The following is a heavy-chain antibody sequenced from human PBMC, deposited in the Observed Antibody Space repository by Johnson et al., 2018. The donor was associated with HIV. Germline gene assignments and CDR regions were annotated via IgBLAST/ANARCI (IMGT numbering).Heavy chain of an antibody. CDR1: GFTFSSYD. V-gene: IGHV3-13*01. J-gene: IGHJ3*02. CDR2: IGTAGDT. CDR3: ARDLSEGELGHAFDI. Sequence: VQLVESGGGLVQPGGSLRLSCAASGFTFSSYDMHWVRQATGKGLEWVSAIGTAGDTYYPGSVKGRFTISRENAKNSLYLQMNSLRAGDTAVYYCARDLSEGELGHAFDIWGQGTMVTVSS. D-gene: IGHD1-26*01.